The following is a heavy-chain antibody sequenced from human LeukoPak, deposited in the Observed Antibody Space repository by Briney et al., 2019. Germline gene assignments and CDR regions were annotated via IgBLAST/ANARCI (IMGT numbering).Heavy chain of an antibody. Sequence: GASVKVSCEASGGTFSSYAISWVRQAPGQGXXWMGGIIPIFGTANYAQKFQGRVTITADKSTSTAYMELSSLRSEDTAVYYCAVISTVASKDYWGQGTLITVSS. CDR3: AVISTVASKDY. CDR1: GGTFSSYA. J-gene: IGHJ4*02. D-gene: IGHD4-23*01. CDR2: IIPIFGTA. V-gene: IGHV1-69*06.